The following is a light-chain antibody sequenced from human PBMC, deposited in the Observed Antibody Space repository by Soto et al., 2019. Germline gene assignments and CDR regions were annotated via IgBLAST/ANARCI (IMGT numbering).Light chain of an antibody. CDR3: NSYTGSTTWV. J-gene: IGLJ3*02. CDR1: RSDVGAYNY. Sequence: QSALTQPASVSGSPGQSITISCTGTRSDVGAYNYVSWYQQHSGKAPKLMIYDVSNRPSGVSNRFSGSKSGNTASLTISGLQLEDEADYYCNSYTGSTTWVFGGGTKLTAL. V-gene: IGLV2-14*01. CDR2: DVS.